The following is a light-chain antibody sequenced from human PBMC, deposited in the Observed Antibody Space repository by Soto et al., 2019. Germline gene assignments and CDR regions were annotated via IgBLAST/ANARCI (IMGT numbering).Light chain of an antibody. CDR2: DAS. CDR3: QVRTNWSIA. V-gene: IGKV3-11*01. CDR1: PSVSGSC. Sequence: EIVLTQSPGTLSLSPGERATLSCTASPSVSGSCLAWYHQKPGQAPRLLIYDASNRATGIPARFSGTGSGTDFTLTINNLEPEDFAVYYCQVRTNWSIAFGRGTRLEIK. J-gene: IGKJ5*01.